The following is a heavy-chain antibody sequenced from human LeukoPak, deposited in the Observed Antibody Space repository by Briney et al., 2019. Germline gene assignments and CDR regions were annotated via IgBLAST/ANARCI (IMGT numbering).Heavy chain of an antibody. V-gene: IGHV3-7*03. D-gene: IGHD3-16*01. CDR1: GITFSRYW. CDR3: ARRGDYFPFDY. Sequence: GGSLRLSCVDSGITFSRYWMSWVRQAPGKGLEWVANIKQDGDEKYYVDSVKGRFTISRDNAKNSLYLQMNSLRVEDTAVYYCARRGDYFPFDYWGQGTLVTVSS. J-gene: IGHJ4*02. CDR2: IKQDGDEK.